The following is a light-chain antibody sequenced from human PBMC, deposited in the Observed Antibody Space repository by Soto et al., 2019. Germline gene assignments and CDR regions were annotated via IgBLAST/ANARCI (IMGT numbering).Light chain of an antibody. CDR2: EVS. CDR1: SSDVGGYNY. Sequence: QSALTQHAAVSGSPGQSITISCTGTSSDVGGYNYVSWYQQHPGKAPKLMIYEVSNRPSGVSNRFSGSKSGNTASLTISGLQAEDEAEYYCNSYTSSSTLVVFGVGTKLTVL. V-gene: IGLV2-14*01. J-gene: IGLJ2*01. CDR3: NSYTSSSTLVV.